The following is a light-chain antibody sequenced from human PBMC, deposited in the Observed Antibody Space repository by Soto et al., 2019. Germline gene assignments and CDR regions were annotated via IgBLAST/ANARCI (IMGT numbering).Light chain of an antibody. Sequence: DIPMTQSPSILSASVGDRVTITCRASQSIRSWLAWYQQKPGKAPKLLIYDAYSLESGVPSRFSGSRSGTEFTLTIAGLQPEDFATYYCQQYESYSPLTFGGGTKVEIK. CDR3: QQYESYSPLT. CDR1: QSIRSW. V-gene: IGKV1-5*01. J-gene: IGKJ4*01. CDR2: DAY.